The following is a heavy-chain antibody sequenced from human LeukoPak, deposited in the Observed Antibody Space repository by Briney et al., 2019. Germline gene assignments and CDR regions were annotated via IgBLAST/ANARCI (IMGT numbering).Heavy chain of an antibody. D-gene: IGHD6-25*01. CDR3: ARGSSTSLSSIAAVYYGMDV. J-gene: IGHJ6*02. Sequence: ASVKVSCKASGYTFTSYDINWVRQATGQGLEWMGWMNPNSGNTGYAQKFQGRVTMTRNTSISTAYMEQSSLRSEDTAVYYCARGSSTSLSSIAAVYYGMDVWGQGTTVTVSS. CDR1: GYTFTSYD. V-gene: IGHV1-8*01. CDR2: MNPNSGNT.